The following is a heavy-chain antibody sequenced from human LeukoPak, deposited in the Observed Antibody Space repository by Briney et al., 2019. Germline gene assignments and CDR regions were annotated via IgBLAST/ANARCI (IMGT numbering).Heavy chain of an antibody. V-gene: IGHV3-13*01. Sequence: GGSLRLSCAASGFTFSSYDMHWVRQATGKGLEWVSAIGTAGDTYYPGSVKGRFTIPRENAKSSLYLQMNSLRAGDTAVYYCARELDYYGMDVWGQGTTVTVSS. J-gene: IGHJ6*02. CDR2: IGTAGDT. CDR3: ARELDYYGMDV. CDR1: GFTFSSYD.